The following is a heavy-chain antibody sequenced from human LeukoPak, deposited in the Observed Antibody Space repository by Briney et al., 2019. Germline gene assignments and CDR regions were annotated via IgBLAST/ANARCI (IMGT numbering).Heavy chain of an antibody. CDR2: ISYDGSNK. CDR1: GFTFNNYA. V-gene: IGHV3-30-3*01. Sequence: PGGSLRLSCAASGFTFNNYAMNWVRQAPGKGLEWVAVISYDGSNKYYADSVKGRFTISRDNSKNTLYLQMNSLRAEDTAVYYCARAPVSRWLRHIFFDYWGQGTLVTVSS. J-gene: IGHJ4*02. D-gene: IGHD5-12*01. CDR3: ARAPVSRWLRHIFFDY.